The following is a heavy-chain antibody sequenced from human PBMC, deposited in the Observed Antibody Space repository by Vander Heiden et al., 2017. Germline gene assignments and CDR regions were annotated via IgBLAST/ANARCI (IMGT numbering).Heavy chain of an antibody. CDR1: GLPCRSSG. D-gene: IGHD3-10*02. V-gene: IGHV3-21*01. CDR2: IRNSSSDV. J-gene: IGHJ4*02. CDR3: ARDAELCDLFLPFDY. Sequence: EAQLVESGGGLLTPGGSLTLPCTPSGLPCRSSGMHWARWAPEKGGEWVSSIRNSSSDVCIADSVNGRNTISSNNTKNSLCLQKNSLSAEGTAVSYSARDAELCDLFLPFDYWGQGTLVTVSS.